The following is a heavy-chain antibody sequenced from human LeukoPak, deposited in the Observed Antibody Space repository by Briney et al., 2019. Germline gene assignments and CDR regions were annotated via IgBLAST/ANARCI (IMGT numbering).Heavy chain of an antibody. CDR2: AGQDDIVK. D-gene: IGHD6-13*01. J-gene: IGHJ4*02. Sequence: GRSVRLSCAASGFTFSTYAMHWVRQVPGKGLEWVAVAGQDDIVKYYADSVKGRFTISRDNSKNTLYLQMNSLTIDDTAVYYCAREPPYSNSWTDFDSWGQGTLVTVSS. CDR1: GFTFSTYA. CDR3: AREPPYSNSWTDFDS. V-gene: IGHV3-30*04.